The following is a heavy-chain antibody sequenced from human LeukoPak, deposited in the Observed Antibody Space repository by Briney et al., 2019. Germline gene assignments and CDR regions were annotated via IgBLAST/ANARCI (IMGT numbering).Heavy chain of an antibody. CDR3: ARQYYCDSSGYPSDY. D-gene: IGHD3-22*01. J-gene: IGHJ4*02. CDR1: GYSSTSYW. CDR2: IYPGDSDT. Sequence: GESLKISCKGSGYSSTSYWIGWVRQMPGKGPEWMGIIYPGDSDTRYSPSFQGQVTISADKSISTAYLQWSSLKASDTAMYYCARQYYCDSSGYPSDYWGQGTLVTVSS. V-gene: IGHV5-51*01.